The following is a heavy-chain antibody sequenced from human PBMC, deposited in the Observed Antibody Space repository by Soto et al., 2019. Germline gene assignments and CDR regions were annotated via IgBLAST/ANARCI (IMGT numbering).Heavy chain of an antibody. Sequence: SETLSLTCTVSGGSIISGGYYWSWIRKHPGKGLEWIGYIYYSGSTYYNPSLKSRVTISVDTSKNQFSLKLSSVTAADTAVYYCARVQFDCSSTSCYVDYYMDVWGKGTTVTVSS. J-gene: IGHJ6*03. D-gene: IGHD2-2*01. CDR2: IYYSGST. V-gene: IGHV4-31*03. CDR1: GGSIISGGYY. CDR3: ARVQFDCSSTSCYVDYYMDV.